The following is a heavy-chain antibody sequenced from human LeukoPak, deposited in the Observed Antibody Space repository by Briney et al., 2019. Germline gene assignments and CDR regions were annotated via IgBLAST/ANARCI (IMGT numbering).Heavy chain of an antibody. CDR2: IYYSGST. V-gene: IGHV4-30-4*01. Sequence: PSETLSLTCTVSGGSISSGDYYWRWIRQPPGKGLEWIGYIYYSGSTYYNPSLKSRVTISVDTSKNQFSLKLSSVTAADTAVYYCASHTIFGVAPTDYWGQGTLVTVSS. J-gene: IGHJ4*02. CDR3: ASHTIFGVAPTDY. D-gene: IGHD3-3*01. CDR1: GGSISSGDYY.